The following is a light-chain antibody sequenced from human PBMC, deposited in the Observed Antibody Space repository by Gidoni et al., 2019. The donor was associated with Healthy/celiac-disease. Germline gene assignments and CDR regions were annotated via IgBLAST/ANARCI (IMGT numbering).Light chain of an antibody. CDR1: SSDVGAYTY. J-gene: IGLJ1*01. CDR2: DAS. V-gene: IGLV2-11*01. CDR3: CSYAGSYTLYI. Sequence: QSALTQPRSVSGSPGQSVAISCTGTSSDVGAYTYVSWYQQHPGKAPKLMIYDASKRPSGVPDRFSGSKSGNTASLTISGLQAEDEADYYCCSYAGSYTLYIFGTGTKVTVL.